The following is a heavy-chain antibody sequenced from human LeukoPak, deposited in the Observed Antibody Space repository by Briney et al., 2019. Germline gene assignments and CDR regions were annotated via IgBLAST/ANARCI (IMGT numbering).Heavy chain of an antibody. CDR2: IYTSGST. D-gene: IGHD5-12*01. Sequence: SETLSLTCTVSGGSISSYYWSWIRPPAGKGLEWIGRIYTSGSTNYNPSLKSRVTMSVDTSKNQFSLKLSSVTAPDTAVYYCARVPSGYDKAWGAFDIWGQGTMVTVSS. V-gene: IGHV4-4*07. J-gene: IGHJ3*02. CDR1: GGSISSYY. CDR3: ARVPSGYDKAWGAFDI.